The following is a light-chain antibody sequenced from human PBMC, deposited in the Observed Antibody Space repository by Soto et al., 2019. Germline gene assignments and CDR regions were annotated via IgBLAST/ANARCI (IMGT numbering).Light chain of an antibody. CDR1: QGISNY. V-gene: IGKV1-27*01. J-gene: IGKJ1*01. CDR3: QKYDSALGT. Sequence: DIQMTQSPSSLSASVGDRVTITCRATQGISNYLAWYQQKPGKVPKLLIYAASTLQSGVPSRFSGSGSGTAFTLTISSLQPEDVATYYCQKYDSALGTFGQGTKVEIK. CDR2: AAS.